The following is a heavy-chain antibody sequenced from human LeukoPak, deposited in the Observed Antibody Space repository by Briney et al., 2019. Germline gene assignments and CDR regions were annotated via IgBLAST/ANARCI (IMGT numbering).Heavy chain of an antibody. CDR1: GFTFSSYG. Sequence: GGSLRLSCAASGFTFSSYGMHWVRQAPGKGLEWVAVVSYDGSNKYYADSLKGRFTISRDNSKNTLYLQMNSLRAEDTAVYYCAKSISVPGRRPEYYFDYWGQGTLVTVSS. CDR3: AKSISVPGRRPEYYFDY. CDR2: VSYDGSNK. D-gene: IGHD6-19*01. J-gene: IGHJ4*02. V-gene: IGHV3-30*18.